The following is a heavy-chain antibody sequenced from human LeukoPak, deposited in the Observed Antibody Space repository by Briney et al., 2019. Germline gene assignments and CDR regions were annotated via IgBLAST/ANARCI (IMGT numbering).Heavy chain of an antibody. J-gene: IGHJ4*02. V-gene: IGHV3-21*01. CDR1: GFTFSSYT. D-gene: IGHD1-26*01. CDR3: ASGELDSLYYFDY. CDR2: ISSSSSYI. Sequence: PGGPLRLSCAASGFTFSSYTMNWVRQAPGKGLEWVSSISSSSSYIFYADSVKGRFTISRDNAKSALFLQMNSLRAEDTALYYCASGELDSLYYFDYWGQGTLVTVSS.